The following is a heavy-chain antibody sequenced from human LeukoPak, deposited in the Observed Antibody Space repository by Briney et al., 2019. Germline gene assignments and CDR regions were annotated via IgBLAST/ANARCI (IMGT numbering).Heavy chain of an antibody. J-gene: IGHJ6*04. CDR1: GSSISSSSYY. CDR3: ASPVKDV. Sequence: SETLSLTCTVSGSSISSSSYYWGWIRQPPGKGLESIGSIYYSGSTYYNPSLKSRVTISVDTSKNQFSLSLSSVTAADTAVYYCASPVKDVWGKGTTVTVSS. CDR2: IYYSGST. V-gene: IGHV4-39*07.